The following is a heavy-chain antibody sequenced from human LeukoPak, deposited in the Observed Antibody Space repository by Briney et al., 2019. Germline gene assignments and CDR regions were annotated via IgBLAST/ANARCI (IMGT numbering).Heavy chain of an antibody. CDR3: ARSGSGYLRYYFDY. J-gene: IGHJ4*02. V-gene: IGHV4-39*07. CDR2: MYSSGST. Sequence: SETLSLTCTVSGGSISSSSYYWGWVRQPPGKGLEWIGSMYSSGSTYYNPSLKSRVTISVDTSKNQFSLKLSSVTAADTAVYYCARSGSGYLRYYFDYWGQGTLVTVSS. CDR1: GGSISSSSYY. D-gene: IGHD5-12*01.